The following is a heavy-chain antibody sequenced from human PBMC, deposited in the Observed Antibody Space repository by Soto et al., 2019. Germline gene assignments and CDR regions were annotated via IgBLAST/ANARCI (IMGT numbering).Heavy chain of an antibody. CDR1: GFTFSNYA. J-gene: IGHJ3*02. CDR3: AKATATSGGAFDI. V-gene: IGHV3-23*01. Sequence: GGSLRLSCAASGFTFSNYAMSWVRQAPGKGLEWVSAISGSGGHTYYPDSVKGRSTISRDESKNTVYLQMHSLTAGDTAVYYCAKATATSGGAFDICGQGTMVTVSS. CDR2: ISGSGGHT. D-gene: IGHD1-1*01.